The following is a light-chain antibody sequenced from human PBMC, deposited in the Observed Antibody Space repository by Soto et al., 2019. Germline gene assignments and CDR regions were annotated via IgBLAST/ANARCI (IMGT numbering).Light chain of an antibody. V-gene: IGKV1-39*01. CDR3: QQSYTTPLT. Sequence: DIQMTQSPSSLSASVGDRVTITCRASQSIVSSLNWYQQKPGEAPKLLIYAASSLQSGVPSRFSGSGAGTDFTLTISSLQTEDFATYYCQQSYTTPLTFGGGTKVEIK. J-gene: IGKJ4*01. CDR2: AAS. CDR1: QSIVSS.